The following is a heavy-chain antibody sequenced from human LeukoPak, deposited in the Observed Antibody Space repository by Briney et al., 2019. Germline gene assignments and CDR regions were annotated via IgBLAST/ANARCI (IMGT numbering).Heavy chain of an antibody. CDR2: IYYSGST. D-gene: IGHD7-27*01. Sequence: SETPSLTCSVSGGSISSYYWSWIRQPPGRKLEWIGHIYYSGSTNNNSGRTNYSPSLKSRVTISVDRSKNQFSLQVSSVTAADTAVYYCARGSGRYYYYGIDVWGQGTTVTVSS. V-gene: IGHV4-59*01. CDR1: GGSISSYY. CDR3: ARGSGRYYYYGIDV. J-gene: IGHJ6*02.